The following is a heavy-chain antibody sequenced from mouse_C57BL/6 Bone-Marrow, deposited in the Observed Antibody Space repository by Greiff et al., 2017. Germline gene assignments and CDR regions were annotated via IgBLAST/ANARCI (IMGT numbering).Heavy chain of an antibody. J-gene: IGHJ2*01. CDR1: GFTFSSYG. Sequence: EVQLVESGGDLVKPGGSLKLSCAASGFTFSSYGMSWVRQTPDKRLEWVATISSGGSYTYYPDSVKGRFTFSRDNAKNTLYLQMSSRKSEDTALYYCARQDYWGQGTTLTVSS. CDR3: ARQDY. CDR2: ISSGGSYT. V-gene: IGHV5-6*01.